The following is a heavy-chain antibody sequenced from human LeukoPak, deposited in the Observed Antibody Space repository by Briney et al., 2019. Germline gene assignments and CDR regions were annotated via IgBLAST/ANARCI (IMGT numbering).Heavy chain of an antibody. CDR2: IKQDGSEK. J-gene: IGHJ4*02. CDR1: GFTFSSYN. CDR3: GRDQTPFY. V-gene: IGHV3-7*01. D-gene: IGHD2-15*01. Sequence: PGGSLRLSCAASGFTFSSYNMNWVRQAPGKGLEWVANIKQDGSEKYYVDSVKGRFTISRDNAKNSLYLQMNSLRVEDTAVYYCGRDQTPFYWGQGSLVTVSS.